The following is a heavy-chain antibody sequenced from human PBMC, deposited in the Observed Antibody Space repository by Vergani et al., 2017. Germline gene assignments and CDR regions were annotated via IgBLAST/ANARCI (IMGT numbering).Heavy chain of an antibody. Sequence: QVQLQESGPGLVKPSETLSLTCAVYGGSFSGYYWSWIRQPPGKGLEWIGEINHSGSTNYNPSPKSRVTISVDTSKNQFSLKLSSVTAADTAVYYCAGGWIVGAMRDFDYWGQGTLVTVSS. J-gene: IGHJ4*02. V-gene: IGHV4-34*01. CDR2: INHSGST. CDR1: GGSFSGYY. D-gene: IGHD1-26*01. CDR3: AGGWIVGAMRDFDY.